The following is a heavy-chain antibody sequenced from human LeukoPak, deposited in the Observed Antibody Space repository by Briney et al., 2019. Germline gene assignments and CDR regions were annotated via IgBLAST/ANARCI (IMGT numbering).Heavy chain of an antibody. Sequence: SETLSPTCTVSGGSISSGGYYWSWIRQHSGKGLEWIGYIYYSGSTYYNPSLKSRVTISVDTSKNQFSLKLSSVTAADTAVYYCAREVQGANPDYWGQGTLVTVSS. CDR1: GGSISSGGYY. CDR3: AREVQGANPDY. J-gene: IGHJ4*02. D-gene: IGHD4/OR15-4a*01. V-gene: IGHV4-31*03. CDR2: IYYSGST.